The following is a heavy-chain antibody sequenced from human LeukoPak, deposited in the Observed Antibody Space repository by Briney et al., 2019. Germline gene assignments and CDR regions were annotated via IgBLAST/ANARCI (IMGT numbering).Heavy chain of an antibody. CDR1: GFTFSNYW. V-gene: IGHV3-7*01. CDR2: IKQEGGEK. D-gene: IGHD1-26*01. CDR3: ARDKIVGATNLDY. Sequence: GRSLRLSFAAAGFTFSNYWMGCVRPAPGKGLGWVDNIKQEGGEKYYVDSVKGRYTMSRANARNSLYLQMSSLRAEDTAVYYCARDKIVGATNLDYRGQGTLVTVSS. J-gene: IGHJ4*02.